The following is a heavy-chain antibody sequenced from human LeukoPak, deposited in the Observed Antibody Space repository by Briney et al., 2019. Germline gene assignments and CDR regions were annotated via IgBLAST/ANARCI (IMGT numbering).Heavy chain of an antibody. CDR2: IYTGGST. V-gene: IGHV4-61*02. D-gene: IGHD2-2*01. J-gene: IGHJ6*03. Sequence: SETLSLTCTVSGGSINSDSHYWSWIRQPAGKGLEWIGRIYTGGSTNYNPSLKSRVTISVDTSKTQFSLKLSSVTAADTAVYYCARVSAPSDYYCMDVWGKGTTVTVSS. CDR1: GGSINSDSHY. CDR3: ARVSAPSDYYCMDV.